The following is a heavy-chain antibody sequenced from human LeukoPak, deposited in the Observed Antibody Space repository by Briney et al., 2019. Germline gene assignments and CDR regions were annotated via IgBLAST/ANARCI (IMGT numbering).Heavy chain of an antibody. Sequence: SETLSLTCTVSGGSISSYYWSWIRQPAGKGLEWIGRIYTSGSTNYNPSLKSRVTISVDTSKNQFSLKLSSVTAADTAVYYCARVNTCSGGSCYSAGNDYWGQGTLVTVSS. CDR3: ARVNTCSGGSCYSAGNDY. V-gene: IGHV4-4*07. J-gene: IGHJ4*02. CDR2: IYTSGST. CDR1: GGSISSYY. D-gene: IGHD2-15*01.